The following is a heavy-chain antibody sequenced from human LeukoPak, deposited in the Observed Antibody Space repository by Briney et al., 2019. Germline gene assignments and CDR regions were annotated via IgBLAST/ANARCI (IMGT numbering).Heavy chain of an antibody. Sequence: HGESLKISCKGSGYSFTSHWIGWVRQMPGKGLECMGIVNPDDSDTIYSPSFQGQVTISADESITTAYLQWSSLKASDTAMYYCARLRWPRGGRSSFDYWGQGALVTVSS. CDR1: GYSFTSHW. CDR2: VNPDDSDT. J-gene: IGHJ4*02. D-gene: IGHD3-10*01. CDR3: ARLRWPRGGRSSFDY. V-gene: IGHV5-51*01.